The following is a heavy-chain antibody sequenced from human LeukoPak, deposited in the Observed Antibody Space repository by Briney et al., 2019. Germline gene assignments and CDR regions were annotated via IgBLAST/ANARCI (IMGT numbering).Heavy chain of an antibody. V-gene: IGHV3-23*01. CDR2: ISGSGGST. J-gene: IGHJ6*03. D-gene: IGHD1-26*01. CDR3: AKRRGLELLYYYYMDV. Sequence: GGSLRLSCVVSGFTFSSYAMSWVRQAPGKGLEWVSAISGSGGSTYYADSVKGRFTISRDNSKNTLYLQMNSLRAEDTAVYYCAKRRGLELLYYYYMDVWGKGTTVTVSS. CDR1: GFTFSSYA.